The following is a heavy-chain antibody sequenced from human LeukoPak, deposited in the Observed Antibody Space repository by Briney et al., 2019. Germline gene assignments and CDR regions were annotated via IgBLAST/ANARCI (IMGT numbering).Heavy chain of an antibody. CDR2: INHSGST. J-gene: IGHJ3*02. CDR1: GGSFSGYY. V-gene: IGHV4-34*01. D-gene: IGHD4-17*01. CDR3: ARYDHGPHDAFDI. Sequence: SETLSLTCAVYGGSFSGYYWSWIRQPPGKGLEWIGEINHSGSTNYNPSLKSRVTISVDTSKNQFSLKLSSVTAADTAVYYCARYDHGPHDAFDIWGQGTMVTVSS.